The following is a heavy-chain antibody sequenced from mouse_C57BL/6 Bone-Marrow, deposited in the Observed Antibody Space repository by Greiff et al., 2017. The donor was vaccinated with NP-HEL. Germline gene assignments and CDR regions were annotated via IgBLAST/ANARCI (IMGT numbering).Heavy chain of an antibody. J-gene: IGHJ2*01. V-gene: IGHV5-17*01. D-gene: IGHD1-1*02. CDR3: ARRGMGSNAFGD. Sequence: EVKLVESGGGLVKPGGSLKLSCAASGFTFSDYGMHWVRQAPEKGLEWVAYISSCSSTIYYADTVKGRFTISRDNAKNTLFLQMTSVRSEDTGMYYCARRGMGSNAFGDWGQGATLTVSS. CDR2: ISSCSSTI. CDR1: GFTFSDYG.